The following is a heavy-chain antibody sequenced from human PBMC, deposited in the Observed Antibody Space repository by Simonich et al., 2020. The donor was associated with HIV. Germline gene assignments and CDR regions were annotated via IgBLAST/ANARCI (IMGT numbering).Heavy chain of an antibody. CDR2: ISYDGSNK. CDR1: GFTFSSYA. Sequence: QVQLVESGGGVVQPGRSLRLSCAASGFTFSSYAMHWVRQAPGKGLEWVAVISYDGSNKYYADSVKGRFTISRDNAKNTLYLQMNSLRAEDTALYYCASGGSISSVWADDYWGQGTLVTVSS. V-gene: IGHV3-30*07. D-gene: IGHD3-16*01. J-gene: IGHJ4*02. CDR3: ASGGSISSVWADDY.